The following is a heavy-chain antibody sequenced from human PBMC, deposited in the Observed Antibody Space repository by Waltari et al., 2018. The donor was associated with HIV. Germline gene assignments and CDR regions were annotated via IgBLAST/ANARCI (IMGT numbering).Heavy chain of an antibody. CDR2: INPNSGGT. J-gene: IGHJ6*02. CDR3: ARVPDCSSTSCYKGGGYYGMDV. D-gene: IGHD2-2*02. CDR1: GYTFTGYY. V-gene: IGHV1-2*02. Sequence: QVQLVQSGAEVKKPGASVKVSCKASGYTFTGYYMHWVRQAPGQGLEWMGWINPNSGGTNYAQKFQGRVTMTRETSIRTAYMELSRLRSDDTAVYYCARVPDCSSTSCYKGGGYYGMDVWGQGTTVTVSS.